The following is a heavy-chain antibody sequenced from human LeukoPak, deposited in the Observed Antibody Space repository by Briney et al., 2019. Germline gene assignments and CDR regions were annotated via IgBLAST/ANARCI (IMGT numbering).Heavy chain of an antibody. D-gene: IGHD1/OR15-1a*01. Sequence: GGSLRLSCAASGFTFSSHWMSWVRQAPGKGLEWVANIKQDGSEKYYVDSVKGRFTISRDNAKNSLYLQMNSLRAEDTAVYYCASIWGGNNDYWGQGTLVTVSS. CDR1: GFTFSSHW. CDR3: ASIWGGNNDY. V-gene: IGHV3-7*01. CDR2: IKQDGSEK. J-gene: IGHJ4*02.